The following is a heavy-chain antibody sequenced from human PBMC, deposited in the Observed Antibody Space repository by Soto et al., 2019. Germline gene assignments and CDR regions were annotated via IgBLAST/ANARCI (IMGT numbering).Heavy chain of an antibody. CDR3: ARISGVAGTGFDY. V-gene: IGHV1-3*01. CDR1: GYTFTSYA. CDR2: INAGNGNT. Sequence: VASVKVSCKASGYTFTSYAMHWVRQAPGQRLEWMGWINAGNGNTKYSQKFQGRVTITRDTSASTAYMELSSLRSEDTAVYYCARISGVAGTGFDYWGQGTLVTVSS. J-gene: IGHJ4*02. D-gene: IGHD6-19*01.